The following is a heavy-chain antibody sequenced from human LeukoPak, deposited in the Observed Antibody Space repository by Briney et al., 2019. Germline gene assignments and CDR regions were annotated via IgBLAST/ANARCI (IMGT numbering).Heavy chain of an antibody. V-gene: IGHV1-24*01. Sequence: ASVKVSCKASGGTFSSYAISWVRQAPGQGLEWMGGFDPEDGETIYAQKFQGRVTMTEDTSTDTAYMELSSLRSEDTAVYYCATDSGSYSAEYFQHWGQGTLVTVSS. CDR3: ATDSGSYSAEYFQH. CDR2: FDPEDGET. J-gene: IGHJ1*01. CDR1: GGTFSSYA. D-gene: IGHD1-26*01.